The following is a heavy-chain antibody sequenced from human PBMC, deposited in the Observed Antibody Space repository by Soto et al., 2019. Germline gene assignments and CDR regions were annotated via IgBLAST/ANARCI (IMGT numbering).Heavy chain of an antibody. J-gene: IGHJ4*02. CDR2: ISAYNGNT. CDR3: ARGSMVGFIAVAGNFDY. D-gene: IGHD6-19*01. Sequence: ASVKVSCKASGYTFTSYGISWVRQAPGQGLEWMGWISAYNGNTNYAQKLQGRVTMTTDTSTSTAYMELRSLRSDDTAVYYCARGSMVGFIAVAGNFDYWGQGTLVTVSS. V-gene: IGHV1-18*01. CDR1: GYTFTSYG.